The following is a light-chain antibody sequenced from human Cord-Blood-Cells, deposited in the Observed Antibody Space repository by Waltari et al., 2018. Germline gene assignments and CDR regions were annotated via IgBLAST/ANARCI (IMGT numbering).Light chain of an antibody. J-gene: IGLJ1*01. CDR3: SSYTSSSTYV. CDR1: SSDVGGYNY. Sequence: QSALTTPASVSGSPGQSTTISCTGTSSDVGGYNYVSWYQQHPGKAPKLMIYEVSNRPSGVSNRFSGSKSGNTASLTISGLQAEDEADYYCSSYTSSSTYVFGTGTKVTVL. V-gene: IGLV2-14*01. CDR2: EVS.